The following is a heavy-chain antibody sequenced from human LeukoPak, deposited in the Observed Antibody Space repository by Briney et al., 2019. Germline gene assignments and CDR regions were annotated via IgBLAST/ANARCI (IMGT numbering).Heavy chain of an antibody. CDR3: AKGDNYKPLYFDN. J-gene: IGHJ4*02. CDR2: IWYDRGKK. CDR1: GFRFSDYG. Sequence: PGGSLRLSCAASGFRFSDYGMHWARQAPGKGLEWVAVIWYDRGKKFYADSVEGRFIISSDNSKNTLFLQMNSLRDEDTAVYYCAKGDNYKPLYFDNWGQGSLVIVSA. V-gene: IGHV3-33*06. D-gene: IGHD3-10*01.